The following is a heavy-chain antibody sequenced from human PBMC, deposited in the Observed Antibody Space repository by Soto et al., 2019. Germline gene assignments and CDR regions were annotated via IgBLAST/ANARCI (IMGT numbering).Heavy chain of an antibody. V-gene: IGHV4-59*01. CDR1: GGSISSYY. Sequence: QVQLQESGPGLVKPSETLSLTCTVSGGSISSYYWSWIRQPPGKGLEWIGYIYYSGSTNYNPSLKSRVTISVDTSKNQFSLKLSSVTAADTAVYDCARVTVGEWELLGVYAFDIWGQGTMVTVSS. J-gene: IGHJ3*02. CDR3: ARVTVGEWELLGVYAFDI. CDR2: IYYSGST. D-gene: IGHD1-26*01.